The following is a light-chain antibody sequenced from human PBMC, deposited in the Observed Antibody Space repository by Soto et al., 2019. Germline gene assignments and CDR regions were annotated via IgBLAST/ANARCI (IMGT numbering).Light chain of an antibody. V-gene: IGKV3D-15*01. CDR3: QQRSNWPPST. CDR2: GAS. Sequence: ETVMAQSPATLSVSPGEGATLSCRASQSVRGNLAWYQQKPGQAPRLLIYGASTRASGIPTRFSGAGSGADFTLTISSLQSEDSAVYYCQQRSNWPPSTFGQGTRLEIK. CDR1: QSVRGN. J-gene: IGKJ5*01.